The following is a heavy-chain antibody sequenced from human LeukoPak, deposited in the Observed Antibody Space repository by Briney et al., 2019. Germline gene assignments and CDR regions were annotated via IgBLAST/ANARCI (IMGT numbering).Heavy chain of an antibody. V-gene: IGHV4-38-2*02. CDR3: ARDSGGYYDSGGGAFDI. CDR2: IYHSGRS. J-gene: IGHJ3*02. Sequence: GSLRLSCAASGFTVSSSYMSWVRQAPGKGLEWIGTIYHSGRSYYNPSLKSRVSISVDTSKNHFFLKLTSVTAADTAVYYCARDSGGYYDSGGGAFDIWGHGTMVTVSS. D-gene: IGHD3-22*01. CDR1: GFTVSSSY.